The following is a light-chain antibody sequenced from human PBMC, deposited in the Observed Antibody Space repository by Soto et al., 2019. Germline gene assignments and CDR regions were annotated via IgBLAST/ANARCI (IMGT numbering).Light chain of an antibody. V-gene: IGLV1-47*01. CDR1: SSNIGSNF. CDR2: RNN. CDR3: AAWDDSLSGPV. Sequence: QSVLTQPPSASGTPGQRVTISCSGSSSNIGSNFVYWYQQLPGTAPRLLIYRNNQRPSGVPDRFSASKSGTSASLAISGLRSEDEADYPCAAWDDSLSGPVFGGGTKVTVL. J-gene: IGLJ2*01.